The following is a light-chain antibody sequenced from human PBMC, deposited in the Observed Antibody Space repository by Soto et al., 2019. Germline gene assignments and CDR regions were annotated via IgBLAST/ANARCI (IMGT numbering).Light chain of an antibody. CDR2: SYN. Sequence: QSVLTQPPSASGTPGQRVTISCSGSSSNIGSNTVIWYQQLPGTAPKLLIYSYNQRPSGVPDRFSGSKSGTSASLAISGLQAEDGGDYYCAAWDDSLNGVVFGGGTKLTVL. J-gene: IGLJ2*01. CDR1: SSNIGSNT. V-gene: IGLV1-44*01. CDR3: AAWDDSLNGVV.